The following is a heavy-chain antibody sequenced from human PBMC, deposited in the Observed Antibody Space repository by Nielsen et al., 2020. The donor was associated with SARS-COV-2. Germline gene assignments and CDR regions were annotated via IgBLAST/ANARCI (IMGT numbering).Heavy chain of an antibody. CDR1: GGSVSSNVW. CDR3: ARGHLVVVPSPILGLGPFFYSFYLDV. D-gene: IGHD2-2*02. Sequence: SETLSLTCAVSGGSVSSNVWWTWVRQSPGKGLEWIGEVSHSGSTNYKQSLQSRVTLSMDKSKRQVSLRLTSVSAADTAVYFCARGHLVVVPSPILGLGPFFYSFYLDVWGKGTTVIVSS. J-gene: IGHJ6*03. CDR2: VSHSGST. V-gene: IGHV4-4*02.